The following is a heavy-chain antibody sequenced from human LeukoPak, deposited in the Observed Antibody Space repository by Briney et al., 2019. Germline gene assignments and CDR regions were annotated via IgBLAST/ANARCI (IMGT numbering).Heavy chain of an antibody. J-gene: IGHJ4*02. CDR1: GGSISSGDYY. V-gene: IGHV4-30-4*01. CDR3: ARLTYDSSGYYSIFDY. D-gene: IGHD3-22*01. CDR2: IYYSGST. Sequence: SETLSLTCTVSGGSISSGDYYWSCIRQPPGKGLECIGYIYYSGSTYYNPSLKSRVTISVDTSKNQFSLKLSSVTAADTAVYYCARLTYDSSGYYSIFDYWGQGTLVTVSS.